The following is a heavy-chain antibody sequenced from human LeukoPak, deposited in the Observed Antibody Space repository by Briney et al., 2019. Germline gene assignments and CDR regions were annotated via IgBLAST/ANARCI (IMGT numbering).Heavy chain of an antibody. J-gene: IGHJ3*02. CDR1: GGSISSYY. CDR3: ARGPIPSAFDI. V-gene: IGHV4-59*01. Sequence: PSETLSLTCTVSGGSISSYYWSWIRQPPGKGLEWIGYIYYSGSTNYNPSLKSRVTISVDTSKNQFSLKLSSATAADTAVYYCARGPIPSAFDIWGQGTMVTVSS. CDR2: IYYSGST. D-gene: IGHD2-2*02.